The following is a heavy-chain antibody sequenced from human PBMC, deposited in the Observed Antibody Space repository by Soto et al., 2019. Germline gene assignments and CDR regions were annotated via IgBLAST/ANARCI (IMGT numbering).Heavy chain of an antibody. Sequence: GASVKVSCKASGYTFTGYYMHWVRQAPGQGLEWMGWINPNSGGTNYAQKFQGRVTMTRDTSISTAYMELGRLRSDDTAVYYCARERIAASTEGYYYYGMDVWGQGNTVTVSS. CDR2: INPNSGGT. D-gene: IGHD6-13*01. CDR1: GYTFTGYY. CDR3: ARERIAASTEGYYYYGMDV. V-gene: IGHV1-2*02. J-gene: IGHJ6*02.